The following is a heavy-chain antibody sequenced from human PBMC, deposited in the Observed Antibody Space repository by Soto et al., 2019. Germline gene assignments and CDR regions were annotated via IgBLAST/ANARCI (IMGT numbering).Heavy chain of an antibody. D-gene: IGHD1-20*01. CDR3: ARRDKVFRLALDVFDI. CDR2: ISSSSNYT. CDR1: GFTFSDYH. V-gene: IGHV3-11*05. Sequence: QVQLVESGGGLVKPGGSLRLSCAASGFTFSDYHMSWISQAPGKGLEWISHISSSSNYTYYADSLKGRFTISRDNAKNSLFLLMNRLRVEDTALYHCARRDKVFRLALDVFDIWGQGKMVTVSS. J-gene: IGHJ3*02.